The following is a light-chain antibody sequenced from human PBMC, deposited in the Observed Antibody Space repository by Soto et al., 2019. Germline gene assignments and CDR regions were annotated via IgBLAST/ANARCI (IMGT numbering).Light chain of an antibody. CDR2: GVV. Sequence: SVLTQPRSVSGSHGQSVTISCTGTGNDVGAYKCVSWYQQHPGRPPKLLIYGVVRWPSGVPDRFSGYKSGNRAYLTISGLQAEDEADYLCCSYAGAYTDLFGTGTKVTV. CDR1: GNDVGAYKC. CDR3: CSYAGAYTDL. J-gene: IGLJ1*01. V-gene: IGLV2-11*02.